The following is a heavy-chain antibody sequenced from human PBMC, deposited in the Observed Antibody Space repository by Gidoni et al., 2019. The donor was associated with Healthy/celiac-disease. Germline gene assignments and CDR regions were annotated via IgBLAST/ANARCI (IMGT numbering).Heavy chain of an antibody. J-gene: IGHJ3*02. V-gene: IGHV3-53*01. CDR1: GFTVSSNY. CDR3: ARDGVAYCGGDCYSDAFDI. D-gene: IGHD2-21*02. Sequence: EVQLVESGGGLIQPVGSLRLSCAASGFTVSSNYMSWVRQAPGKGLEWVSVIYSGGSTYYADSVKGRFTISRDNSKNTLYLQMNSLRAEDTAVYYCARDGVAYCGGDCYSDAFDIWGQGTMVTVSS. CDR2: IYSGGST.